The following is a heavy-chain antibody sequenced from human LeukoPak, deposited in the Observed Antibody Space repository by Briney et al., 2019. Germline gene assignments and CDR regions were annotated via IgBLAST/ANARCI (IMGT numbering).Heavy chain of an antibody. CDR2: VRQDGGAT. CDR3: ATSKDTAGGPY. CDR1: GFTFTSYW. V-gene: IGHV3-7*01. D-gene: IGHD5-18*01. Sequence: GGSLRLSCAASGFTFTSYWMTWVRQAPGKGLEWVANVRQDGGATYYGDSVKGRFTISRDNSKNSLFLQRNSLRADDTAIYYCATSKDTAGGPYWGQGTLVTVSS. J-gene: IGHJ4*02.